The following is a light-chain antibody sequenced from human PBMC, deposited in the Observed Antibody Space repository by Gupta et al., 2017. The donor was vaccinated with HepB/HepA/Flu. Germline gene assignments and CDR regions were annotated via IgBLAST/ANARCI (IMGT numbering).Light chain of an antibody. CDR1: SSNIGAGYD. CDR2: GNS. J-gene: IGLJ3*02. V-gene: IGLV1-40*01. Sequence: QSVLTQPPSVSGAQGQRVTISCTGSSSNIGAGYDLNWYQQLPGTAPKPLIYGNSNRPSGVPYRFSGSKSGTSASLAITGLQAEDEADYYCQSYDSSLSAWVFGGGTKLTVL. CDR3: QSYDSSLSAWV.